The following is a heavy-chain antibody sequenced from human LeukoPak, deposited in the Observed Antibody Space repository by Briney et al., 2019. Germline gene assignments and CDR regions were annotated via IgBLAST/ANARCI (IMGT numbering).Heavy chain of an antibody. CDR2: ISGSTGRT. CDR1: GFTFSTYA. V-gene: IGHV3-23*01. CDR3: APRVVGSAPFDY. J-gene: IGHJ4*02. Sequence: GGSLRLSCAAAGFTFSTYAMSWVRQAPGKGLEWVSAISGSTGRTYYADSVKGRFTISRDNSKNTLYLQMNNLRAEDTAVYYCAPRVVGSAPFDYWGQGTLVTVSS. D-gene: IGHD2-15*01.